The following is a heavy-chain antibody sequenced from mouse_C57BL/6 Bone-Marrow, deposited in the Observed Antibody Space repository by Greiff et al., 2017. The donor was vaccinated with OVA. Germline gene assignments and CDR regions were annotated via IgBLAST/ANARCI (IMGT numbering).Heavy chain of an antibody. Sequence: EVQLQQSGTVLARPGASVKMSCKTSGYTFTSYWMHWVKQRPGQGLEWIGAIYPGNSDTSYNQKFKGKAILTAVTSASTAYMELSSLTKEDSAVYYCTKDYGPGYFDYWGQGTTLTVSS. CDR3: TKDYGPGYFDY. V-gene: IGHV1-5*01. J-gene: IGHJ2*01. CDR2: IYPGNSDT. CDR1: GYTFTSYW. D-gene: IGHD1-1*02.